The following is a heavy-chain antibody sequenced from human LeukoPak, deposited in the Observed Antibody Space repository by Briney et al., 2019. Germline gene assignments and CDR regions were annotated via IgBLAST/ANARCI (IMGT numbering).Heavy chain of an antibody. D-gene: IGHD6-13*01. V-gene: IGHV3-23*01. CDR2: ISGSGGST. J-gene: IGHJ4*02. Sequence: GGSLRLSCAASGFTFSSYAMSWVRQAPGKGLEWVSAISGSGGSTYYADSVKGRFTISRDNSKNTLYLQMNSLRAEDTAVYYCAKTNAHSSSWYYFDYWGQGTLVTVSS. CDR3: AKTNAHSSSWYYFDY. CDR1: GFTFSSYA.